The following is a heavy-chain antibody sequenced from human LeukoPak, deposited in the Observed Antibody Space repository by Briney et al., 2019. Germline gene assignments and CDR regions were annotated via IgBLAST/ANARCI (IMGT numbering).Heavy chain of an antibody. CDR1: GGSISSSSYY. J-gene: IGHJ4*02. CDR2: IYYSGST. V-gene: IGHV4-39*01. Sequence: SETLSLTCTVSGGSISSSSYYWGRIRPPPGKGLEWIGSIYYSGSTYSNPSLKSRVTISVDTSKNWFSLKLSSVTAAGTAVYYCARPSTAMVIDYWGQGTLVTVSS. D-gene: IGHD5-18*01. CDR3: ARPSTAMVIDY.